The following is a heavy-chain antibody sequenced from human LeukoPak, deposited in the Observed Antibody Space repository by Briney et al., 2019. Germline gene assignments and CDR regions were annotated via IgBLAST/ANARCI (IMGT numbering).Heavy chain of an antibody. D-gene: IGHD2-2*01. V-gene: IGHV4-4*07. CDR1: GGSISNYY. Sequence: PSETLSLTCTVAGGSISNYYWSWIRQPAGKGPEWIGRIYTSGSTNYNPSLKSRVTISVDKSKNQFSLKLSSVTAADTAVYYCARGLVVPAALGYYYYMDVWGKGTTVTVSS. J-gene: IGHJ6*03. CDR3: ARGLVVPAALGYYYYMDV. CDR2: IYTSGST.